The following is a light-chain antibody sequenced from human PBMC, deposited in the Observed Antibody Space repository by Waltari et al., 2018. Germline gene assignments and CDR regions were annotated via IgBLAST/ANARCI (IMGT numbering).Light chain of an antibody. Sequence: DIQMTQSTSTLSASVGDRVTITCRASQSISSWLAWYQQKQGKAPKLLIYKASSLESGVPSRFSGSGSGTEFTLTISSLQPDDFATYYCQQYNSYPYTFGQGTKLEIK. CDR2: KAS. CDR1: QSISSW. CDR3: QQYNSYPYT. V-gene: IGKV1-5*03. J-gene: IGKJ2*01.